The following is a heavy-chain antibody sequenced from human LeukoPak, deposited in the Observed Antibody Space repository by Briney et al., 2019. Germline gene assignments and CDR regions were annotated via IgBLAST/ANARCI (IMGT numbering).Heavy chain of an antibody. V-gene: IGHV3-7*01. CDR3: ARFNPGYNSLY. CDR1: GFTFSSYW. Sequence: GGSLRLSCAASGFTFSSYWMTWVRQAPGKGLEWVANIRQDGSENYYVDSVKGRFTISRDNGKNSLYLQMNSLRAEDTAVYFCARFNPGYNSLYWGQGALVTVSS. D-gene: IGHD6-19*01. J-gene: IGHJ4*02. CDR2: IRQDGSEN.